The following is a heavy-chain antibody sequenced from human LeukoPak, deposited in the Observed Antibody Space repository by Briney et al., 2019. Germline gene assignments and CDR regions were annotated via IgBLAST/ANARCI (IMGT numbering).Heavy chain of an antibody. J-gene: IGHJ5*02. Sequence: ASVKVSCKASGYTFTGYYMHWVRQAPGQGLEWMGWINPNSGGTNYAQKFQGRVTMTRDTSISTAYMELSRLRSDDTAVYYCARGPAARRGWFDPWGQETLVTVSS. CDR1: GYTFTGYY. CDR3: ARGPAARRGWFDP. V-gene: IGHV1-2*02. CDR2: INPNSGGT. D-gene: IGHD2-2*01.